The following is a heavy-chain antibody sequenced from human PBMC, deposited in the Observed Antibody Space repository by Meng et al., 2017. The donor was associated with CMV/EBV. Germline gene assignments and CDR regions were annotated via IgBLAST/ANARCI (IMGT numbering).Heavy chain of an antibody. CDR2: IYYSGST. D-gene: IGHD3-10*01. CDR3: ARGPMVRGVIGYYYYGMDV. V-gene: IGHV4-30-4*08. J-gene: IGHJ6*02. Sequence: SETLSLTSTVSGGSISSGDYYWSWIRQPPGKGLEWIGYIYYSGSTYYNPSLKSRVTISVDTSKNQFSLKLSSVTAADTAVYYCARGPMVRGVIGYYYYGMDVWGQGTTVTVSS. CDR1: GGSISSGDYY.